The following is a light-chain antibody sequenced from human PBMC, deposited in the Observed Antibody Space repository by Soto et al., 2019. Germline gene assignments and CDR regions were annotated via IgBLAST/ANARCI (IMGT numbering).Light chain of an antibody. Sequence: QSVLTQPASVSGSPGQSITISCTGTSSDVGGYNYVSWYQQHPGRAPKLIIYEVSNRPSGVSNRFSGSKSGNTASLAISGLQAEDEADYYCSAYTTGNTLVVFSGGTKLTVL. J-gene: IGLJ2*01. CDR2: EVS. CDR3: SAYTTGNTLVV. V-gene: IGLV2-14*01. CDR1: SSDVGGYNY.